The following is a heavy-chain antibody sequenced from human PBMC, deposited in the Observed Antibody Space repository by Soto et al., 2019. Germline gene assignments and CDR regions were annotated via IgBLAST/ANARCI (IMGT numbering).Heavy chain of an antibody. CDR2: IIPIFGTA. J-gene: IGHJ4*02. V-gene: IGHV1-69*13. Sequence: ASVKVSCKASGGTFSSYAISWVRQAPGQGLKWMGGIIPIFGTANYAQKFQGRVTITADESTGTAYMELSSLRSEDTAVYYCARGRSSKREYYFDYWGQGTLVTVSS. D-gene: IGHD6-6*01. CDR1: GGTFSSYA. CDR3: ARGRSSKREYYFDY.